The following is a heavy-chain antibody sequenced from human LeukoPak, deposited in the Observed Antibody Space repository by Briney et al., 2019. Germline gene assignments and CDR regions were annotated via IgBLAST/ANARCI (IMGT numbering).Heavy chain of an antibody. CDR1: GGSFSGYY. D-gene: IGHD1-1*01. V-gene: IGHV4-34*01. CDR2: INHSGST. J-gene: IGHJ3*02. Sequence: PSETLSLTCAVYGGSFSGYYWSWIRQPPGKGLEWIGEINHSGSTNYNPSLKSRVTISVDTSKNQFSLKLSSVTAADTAVYYCARLKPLELDVGAFDIWGQGTMVTVSS. CDR3: ARLKPLELDVGAFDI.